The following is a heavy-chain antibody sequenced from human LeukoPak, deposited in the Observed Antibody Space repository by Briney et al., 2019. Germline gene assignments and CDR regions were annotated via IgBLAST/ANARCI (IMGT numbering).Heavy chain of an antibody. CDR2: ITNRGGTT. CDR3: AKDYRPGWHY. Sequence: GGALRLSCASSRLTIINYAMTWVRQARGKGLDWVSSITNRGGTTYYADAVKGRFAISRDNSKNTLYLQMNSLRAQDQAMYYCAKDYRPGWHYWGQGNLVTVSS. D-gene: IGHD6-19*01. CDR1: RLTIINYA. J-gene: IGHJ4*02. V-gene: IGHV3-23*01.